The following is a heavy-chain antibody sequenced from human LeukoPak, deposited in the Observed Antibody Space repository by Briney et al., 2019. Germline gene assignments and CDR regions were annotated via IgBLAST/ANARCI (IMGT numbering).Heavy chain of an antibody. CDR3: ARFRGQRTYYYYYGMDV. Sequence: ASVKVSCKVSGYTLTELSMHWVRQATGQGLEWMGWMNPNSGNTGYAQKFQGRVTMTRNTSISTAYMELSSLRSEDTAVYYCARFRGQRTYYYYYGMDVWGQGTTVTVSS. D-gene: IGHD1-1*01. J-gene: IGHJ6*02. CDR2: MNPNSGNT. CDR1: GYTLTELS. V-gene: IGHV1-8*01.